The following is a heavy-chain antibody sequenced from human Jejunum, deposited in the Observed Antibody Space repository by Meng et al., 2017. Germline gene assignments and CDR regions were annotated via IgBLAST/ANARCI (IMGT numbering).Heavy chain of an antibody. CDR1: GGSSRRTNW. V-gene: IGHV4-4*02. CDR3: ARRGGAYSTGHFPHFDD. D-gene: IGHD6-19*01. CDR2: VFHTGSS. J-gene: IGHJ4*02. Sequence: QVHRQVPGPGRVKPCVPSSTSCAGSGGSSRRTNWWSWVRQPPGKGPEWIGDVFHTGSSNYSPSLRSRVTISVDKSKNQFSLNLSSVTAADTAVYFCARRGGAYSTGHFPHFDDWGQGTLVTVSS.